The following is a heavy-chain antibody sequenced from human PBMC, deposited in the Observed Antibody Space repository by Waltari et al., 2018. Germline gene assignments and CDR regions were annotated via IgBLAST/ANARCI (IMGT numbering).Heavy chain of an antibody. CDR1: GGSFSGYY. V-gene: IGHV4-34*01. D-gene: IGHD2-15*01. J-gene: IGHJ4*02. CDR3: ARGQSILLLVPNLEPHCSDFDY. Sequence: QVQLQQWGAGLLKPSETLSLTCAVYGGSFSGYYWSWIRQPPGKGLEWIGEINHSGSPHYHPSPKSRVTIAVDTSKNHFSLKLTSVTAADTAVYYCARGQSILLLVPNLEPHCSDFDYWGQGTLVTFSS. CDR2: INHSGSP.